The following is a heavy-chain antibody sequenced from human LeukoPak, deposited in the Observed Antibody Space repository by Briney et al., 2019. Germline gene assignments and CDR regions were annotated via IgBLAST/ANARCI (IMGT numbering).Heavy chain of an antibody. CDR1: GGSISSYY. V-gene: IGHV4-59*01. J-gene: IGHJ3*02. CDR2: IYYSGST. D-gene: IGHD6-13*01. Sequence: SETLSLTCTVSGGSISSYYWSWIRQPPGKGLEWIGYIYYSGSTNYNPSLKGRVTISVDTSKNQFSLKLSSVTAADTAVYYCAGTIAAAGTGAFDIWGQGTMVTVSS. CDR3: AGTIAAAGTGAFDI.